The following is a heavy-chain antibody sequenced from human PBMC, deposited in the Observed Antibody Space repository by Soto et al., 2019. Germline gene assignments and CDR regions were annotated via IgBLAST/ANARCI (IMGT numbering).Heavy chain of an antibody. J-gene: IGHJ4*02. CDR2: ISCCGGST. CDR1: GFNFKKFA. CDR3: AKADGEQWLIPHLDN. D-gene: IGHD6-19*01. Sequence: EVQLLESGGGVVQPGGSLRLSGVASGFNFKKFAMAWVRQAPGEGLEWVSGISCCGGSTSYADSVKGRFSTARDDSKNTLSLQMNGLRVEDTAQYFCAKADGEQWLIPHLDNWGQGTLVTVS. V-gene: IGHV3-23*01.